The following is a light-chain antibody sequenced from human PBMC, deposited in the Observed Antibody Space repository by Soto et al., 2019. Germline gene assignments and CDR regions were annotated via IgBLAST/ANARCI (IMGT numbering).Light chain of an antibody. CDR3: SSYTSSSTLLYV. J-gene: IGLJ1*01. CDR2: EVS. CDR1: SSDVGGYNY. Sequence: QSALTQPASVSGSPGQSITISCTGTSSDVGGYNYVSWYQQPPGKAPKLMIYEVSNRPSGVSNRFSGSKSGNTASLTISGLQAEDEADYYCSSYTSSSTLLYVFGTGTKLTVL. V-gene: IGLV2-14*01.